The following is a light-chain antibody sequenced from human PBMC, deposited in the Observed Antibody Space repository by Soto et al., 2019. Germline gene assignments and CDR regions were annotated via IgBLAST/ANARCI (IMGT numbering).Light chain of an antibody. CDR1: SSDVGGYNY. CDR2: EVS. Sequence: QSVLTQPASVSGSPGQSITISRTGTSSDVGGYNYVSWYQQHPGKAPKLMIYEVSNRPSGVSNRFSGSKSGNTASLTISGLQAEDEADYYCSSYTSSSTQVFGTGTKVTVL. V-gene: IGLV2-14*01. CDR3: SSYTSSSTQV. J-gene: IGLJ1*01.